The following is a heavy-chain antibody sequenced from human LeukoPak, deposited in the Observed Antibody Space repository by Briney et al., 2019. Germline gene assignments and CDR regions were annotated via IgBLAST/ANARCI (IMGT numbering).Heavy chain of an antibody. CDR3: ARQLTPPYYYYGMDV. Sequence: SETLSLTCTVSGGSISSYYWSWIRQPPGEGLEWIGYIYYSGSTNYNPSLKSRVTISVDTSKNQFSLKLSSVTAADTAVYYCARQLTPPYYYYGMDVWGQGTTVTVSS. CDR1: GGSISSYY. V-gene: IGHV4-59*08. CDR2: IYYSGST. J-gene: IGHJ6*02. D-gene: IGHD3-9*01.